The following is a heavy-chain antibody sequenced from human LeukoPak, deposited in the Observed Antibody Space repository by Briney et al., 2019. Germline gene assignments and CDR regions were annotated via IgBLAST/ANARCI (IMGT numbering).Heavy chain of an antibody. J-gene: IGHJ4*02. CDR1: GFPFSSYA. CDR2: ISGSGGST. CDR3: AKVRVGGVRGVSDY. V-gene: IGHV3-23*01. Sequence: GGSLRLSCAASGFPFSSYAMSWVRQAPGKGVEWVSAISGSGGSTYYADSVKGRFTISRDNSKNTLYLQMNSLRAEDTAVYYCAKVRVGGVRGVSDYWGQGTLVTVSS. D-gene: IGHD3-10*01.